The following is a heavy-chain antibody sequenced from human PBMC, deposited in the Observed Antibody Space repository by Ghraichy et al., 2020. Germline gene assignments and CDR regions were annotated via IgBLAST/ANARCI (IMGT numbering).Heavy chain of an antibody. CDR2: ISYDGSNK. Sequence: GGSLRLSCAASGFTFSSYGMHWVRQAPGKGLEWVAVISYDGSNKYYADSVKGRFTISRDNSKNTLYLQMSSLRAEDTAVYYCAKDVRDYYGSGSYFDYWGQGTLVTVSS. CDR3: AKDVRDYYGSGSYFDY. V-gene: IGHV3-30*18. D-gene: IGHD3-10*01. J-gene: IGHJ4*02. CDR1: GFTFSSYG.